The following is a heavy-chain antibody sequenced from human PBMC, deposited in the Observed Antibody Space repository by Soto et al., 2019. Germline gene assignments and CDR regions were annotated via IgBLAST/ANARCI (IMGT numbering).Heavy chain of an antibody. Sequence: SVKVSCKASGYTFTSYGISWVRQAPGQGLEWIGWIVVGSGNTNYAQKFQERVTITRDMSTSTAYMELSSLRSEDTAVYYCAAIDDILTGPYYYYGMDVWGQGTTVTVSS. V-gene: IGHV1-58*02. CDR3: AAIDDILTGPYYYYGMDV. CDR2: IVVGSGNT. CDR1: GYTFTSYG. J-gene: IGHJ6*02. D-gene: IGHD3-9*01.